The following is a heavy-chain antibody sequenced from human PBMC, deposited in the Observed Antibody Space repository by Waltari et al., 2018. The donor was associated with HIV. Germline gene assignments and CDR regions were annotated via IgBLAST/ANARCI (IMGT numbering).Heavy chain of an antibody. D-gene: IGHD6-13*01. V-gene: IGHV3-23*01. CDR1: GFTFSSYA. Sequence: EVQLLESGGGLVQPGGSLRLSCAASGFTFSSYAMRWVRQAPGKGLEWVSAISGSGGSTYYADAVKGRFTISRDNSKNTLYLQMNSLRAEDTAVYYCAKVFLRYSSSWYFDYWGQGTLVTVSS. CDR3: AKVFLRYSSSWYFDY. CDR2: ISGSGGST. J-gene: IGHJ4*02.